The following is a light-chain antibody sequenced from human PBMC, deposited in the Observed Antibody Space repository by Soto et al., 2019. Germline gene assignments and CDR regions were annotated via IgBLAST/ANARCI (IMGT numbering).Light chain of an antibody. CDR2: AAS. Sequence: AIQMTQSPSSLSASVGDRVTITCRASQGIRNDLGWYQQKPGKAPKLLISAASSLQSGVPSRFSGSGSGADFTLTISSLQPEDFATYYCLQDYNYPWTFGQGTKVEIK. CDR1: QGIRND. J-gene: IGKJ1*01. CDR3: LQDYNYPWT. V-gene: IGKV1-6*01.